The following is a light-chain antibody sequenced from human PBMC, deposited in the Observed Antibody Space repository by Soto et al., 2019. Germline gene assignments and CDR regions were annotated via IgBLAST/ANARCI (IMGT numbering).Light chain of an antibody. CDR3: GSYTSITTYV. Sequence: QSVLTQPASVSGSPGQSITISCTGTSSDVGGYNHVSWFQFHPGKAPKLMIYDVSNRPSGASNRFSGSKSGNTASLTISGLQAEDEADYYCGSYTSITTYVFGTGTKVTVL. CDR1: SSDVGGYNH. V-gene: IGLV2-14*03. J-gene: IGLJ1*01. CDR2: DVS.